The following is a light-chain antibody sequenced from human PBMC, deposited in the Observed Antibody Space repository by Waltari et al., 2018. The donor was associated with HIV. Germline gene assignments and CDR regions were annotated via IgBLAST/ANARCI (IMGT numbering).Light chain of an antibody. J-gene: IGLJ2*01. CDR1: SSDVGAYNY. CDR2: EVS. CDR3: TSYAGNNLV. V-gene: IGLV2-8*01. Sequence: QSALTQPPSASGSPGQSVTISCTGTSSDVGAYNYVSWYQQHPGKAPKLMISEVSKRPSGVPDRFSGLQAEDEADYYCTSYAGNNLVFGGGTKMTVL.